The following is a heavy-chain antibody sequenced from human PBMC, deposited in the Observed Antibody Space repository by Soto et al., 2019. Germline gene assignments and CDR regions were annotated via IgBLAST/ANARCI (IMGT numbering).Heavy chain of an antibody. Sequence: GGSLRLSCAASGFTFSSYGMHWVRQAPGKGLEWVAVISYDGSNKYYADSVKGRFTISRDNSKNTLYLQMNSLRAEDTAVYYCAKEVSVDILTGQFDYWGQGTLVTVSS. CDR3: AKEVSVDILTGQFDY. V-gene: IGHV3-30*18. CDR2: ISYDGSNK. J-gene: IGHJ4*02. CDR1: GFTFSSYG. D-gene: IGHD3-9*01.